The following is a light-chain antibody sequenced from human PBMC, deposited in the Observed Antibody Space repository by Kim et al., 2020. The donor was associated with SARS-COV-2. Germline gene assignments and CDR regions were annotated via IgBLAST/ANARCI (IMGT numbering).Light chain of an antibody. J-gene: IGLJ3*02. CDR1: SLRSYY. V-gene: IGLV3-19*01. CDR3: NSRDSSGNHWV. CDR2: GKN. Sequence: ALGQTVRITCQGDSLRSYYASWYQQKPGQAPVLVIYGKNNRPSGIPDRFSGSSSGNTASLTITGAQAEDEADYYCNSRDSSGNHWVFGGGTHLTGL.